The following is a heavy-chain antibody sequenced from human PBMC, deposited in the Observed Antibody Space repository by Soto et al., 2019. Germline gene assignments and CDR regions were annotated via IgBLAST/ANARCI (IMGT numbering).Heavy chain of an antibody. CDR1: GYSFTSYW. CDR3: ARRSPLITFGGANQRYAFDI. Sequence: GESLKISCKGSGYSFTSYWIGWVRQMPGKGLEWMGIIYPGDSDTRYIPSFQGQVTISADKSISTAYLQWSSLKASDTAMYYCARRSPLITFGGANQRYAFDIWGQGTMVTVS. D-gene: IGHD3-16*01. J-gene: IGHJ3*02. V-gene: IGHV5-51*01. CDR2: IYPGDSDT.